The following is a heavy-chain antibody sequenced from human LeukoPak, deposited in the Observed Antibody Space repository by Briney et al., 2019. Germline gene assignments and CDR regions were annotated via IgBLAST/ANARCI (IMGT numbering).Heavy chain of an antibody. Sequence: GGSLRLSCAASGFTFSSYGMHWVRQAPGKGLEWVALMSYGGSNDYYADSVMGRFTVSRDNSKNTLYLQMNSLRAEDTAVYYCAKDLRSYYAFDMWGQGTMVTVSS. D-gene: IGHD1-26*01. CDR1: GFTFSSYG. CDR2: MSYGGSND. J-gene: IGHJ3*02. V-gene: IGHV3-30*18. CDR3: AKDLRSYYAFDM.